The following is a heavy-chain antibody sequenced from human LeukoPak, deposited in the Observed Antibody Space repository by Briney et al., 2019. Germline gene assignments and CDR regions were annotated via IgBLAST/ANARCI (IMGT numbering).Heavy chain of an antibody. Sequence: GGSLRLSCAGSGFIVSSNYMSWDRQAAGKGLEWVSVIYGSSRTYYADTVKGRFTISRDNSKNTVYLQMDSLRAEDTAVYYCARGPPRYSSQYYFDYWGQGTLVTVSS. V-gene: IGHV3-66*01. J-gene: IGHJ4*02. D-gene: IGHD5-12*01. CDR2: IYGSSRT. CDR1: GFIVSSNY. CDR3: ARGPPRYSSQYYFDY.